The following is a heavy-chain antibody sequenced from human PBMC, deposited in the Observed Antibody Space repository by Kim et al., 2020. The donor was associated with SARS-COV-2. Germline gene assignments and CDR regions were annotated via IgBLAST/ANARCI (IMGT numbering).Heavy chain of an antibody. D-gene: IGHD6-19*01. CDR2: TYSSGTT. CDR1: GFTVSSNY. Sequence: GGSLRLSCAASGFTVSSNYMSWVRQAPGKGLECVSVTYSSGTTYYADSVKGRFTISRDNSKNTHYLQMNSLRAEDTAVYYCARDLGLGSSGWHWGQGTLVTVSS. V-gene: IGHV3-53*01. CDR3: ARDLGLGSSGWH. J-gene: IGHJ4*02.